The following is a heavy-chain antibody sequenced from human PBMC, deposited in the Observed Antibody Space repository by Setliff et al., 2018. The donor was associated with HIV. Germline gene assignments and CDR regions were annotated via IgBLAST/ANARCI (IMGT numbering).Heavy chain of an antibody. Sequence: PSETLSLTCSVSGPSLSTGHHWGWIRQTPEKGLEWIGSIYHSGSTYYNPSLKSRVTISVDTSKNQFSLKLSSVTAADTAVYYCAREAYGSGSYPSFGLDYWGQGTLVTVSS. V-gene: IGHV4-38-2*02. CDR3: AREAYGSGSYPSFGLDY. D-gene: IGHD3-10*01. CDR2: IYHSGST. J-gene: IGHJ4*02. CDR1: GPSLSTGHH.